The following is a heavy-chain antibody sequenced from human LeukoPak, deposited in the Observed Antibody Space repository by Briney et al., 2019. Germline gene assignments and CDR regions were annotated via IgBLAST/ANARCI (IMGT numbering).Heavy chain of an antibody. J-gene: IGHJ3*02. Sequence: SVKVSCKASGGTFSSYAISWVRQAPGQGLEWMGGIIPIFGTANYAQKFQGRVTITTDESTSTAYMELSSLRSEDTAVYYCARDPDYDRAFDIWGQGTMVTVSS. CDR3: ARDPDYDRAFDI. CDR1: GGTFSSYA. CDR2: IIPIFGTA. D-gene: IGHD3-9*01. V-gene: IGHV1-69*05.